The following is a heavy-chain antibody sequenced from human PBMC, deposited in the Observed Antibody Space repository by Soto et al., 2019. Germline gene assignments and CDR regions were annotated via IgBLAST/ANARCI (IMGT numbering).Heavy chain of an antibody. CDR2: INPSGGNT. Sequence: GASVKVSCKASGYTFTSYYMHWVRQAPGQGLEWMGIINPSGGNTIYAQKFQGRVTMTEDTSTDTAYMELSSLRSEDTAVYYCATGPGLCSGGSCLAVYAFDIWGQGTMVTVSS. CDR3: ATGPGLCSGGSCLAVYAFDI. D-gene: IGHD2-15*01. CDR1: GYTFTSYY. V-gene: IGHV1-46*01. J-gene: IGHJ3*02.